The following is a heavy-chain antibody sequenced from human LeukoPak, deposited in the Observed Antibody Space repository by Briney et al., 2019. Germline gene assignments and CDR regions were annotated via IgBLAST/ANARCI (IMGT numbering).Heavy chain of an antibody. V-gene: IGHV3-7*01. D-gene: IGHD2-15*01. CDR3: ARGSGRSDY. Sequence: GRSLRLSCAASGFTFSSYCMSCVRQAPGKGLEWVANIKQEGSEKYSVDSVKGRFTISRDNAKNSLYLQMNSLRAEDTPVYFCARGSGRSDYWGQGTLVTVSS. J-gene: IGHJ4*02. CDR2: IKQEGSEK. CDR1: GFTFSSYC.